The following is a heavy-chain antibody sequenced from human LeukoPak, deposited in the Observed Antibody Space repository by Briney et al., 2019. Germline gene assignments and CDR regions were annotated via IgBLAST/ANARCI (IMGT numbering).Heavy chain of an antibody. CDR3: ARDSPRDNIVYYYYMDV. J-gene: IGHJ6*03. CDR2: IYPSGTT. V-gene: IGHV4-4*07. D-gene: IGHD3-16*02. Sequence: PSETLSLTCTVSGASLSSSYWSWIRQSPGKGLEWIGRIYPSGTTNYNPSLRSRVTISVDKSKNQFSLNLTSVTAADTAIYYCARDSPRDNIVYYYYMDVWGKGTTVTVSS. CDR1: GASLSSSY.